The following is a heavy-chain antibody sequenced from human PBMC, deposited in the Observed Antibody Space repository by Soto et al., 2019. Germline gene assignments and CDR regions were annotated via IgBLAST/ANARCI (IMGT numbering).Heavy chain of an antibody. D-gene: IGHD3-10*01. J-gene: IGHJ4*02. V-gene: IGHV4-59*01. CDR3: ATNYYGSGSYITLDY. CDR2: IYYSGST. Sequence: PSETLSLTCTVSGGSISSYYWSWIRQPPGKGLEWIGYIYYSGSTNYNPSLKSRVTISVDTSKNQFSLKLSSATAADTAVYYCATNYYGSGSYITLDYWGQGTLVTVSS. CDR1: GGSISSYY.